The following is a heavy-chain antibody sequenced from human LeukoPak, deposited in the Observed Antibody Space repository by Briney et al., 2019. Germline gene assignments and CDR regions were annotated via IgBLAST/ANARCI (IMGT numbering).Heavy chain of an antibody. CDR1: GGSISTYY. D-gene: IGHD6-6*01. CDR3: ARGGAARLHFQN. CDR2: IYRSGST. J-gene: IGHJ1*01. V-gene: IGHV4-59*01. Sequence: SETLSLTCIVSGGSISTYYWNWIRQPPGKGLEWIGYIYRSGSTNYNPSLQSRVTISVDTSKNQFSLNLNSVTAADTAVYYCARGGAARLHFQNWGQGTLVTVSS.